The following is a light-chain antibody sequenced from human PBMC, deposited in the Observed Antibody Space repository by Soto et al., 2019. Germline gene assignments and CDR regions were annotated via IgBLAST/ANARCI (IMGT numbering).Light chain of an antibody. Sequence: DIQMTQSPSTLSASVGDRVTITCRASQNIGNWLAWYQQKPGKAPKSLIYDASTLQSGVPSRFSGSGSGTQFTLTISSLQPDDFATYYCQQYNSYPGRTFGQGTKVEIK. CDR3: QQYNSYPGRT. J-gene: IGKJ1*01. CDR2: DAS. CDR1: QNIGNW. V-gene: IGKV1-5*01.